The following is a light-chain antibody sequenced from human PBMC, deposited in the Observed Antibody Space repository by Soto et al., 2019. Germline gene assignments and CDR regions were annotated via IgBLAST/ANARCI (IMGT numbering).Light chain of an antibody. CDR3: QVWDNVDDHIYV. J-gene: IGLJ1*01. Sequence: SYDLTQPPSVSVAPGQTATISCGENNIDSRTVHWYQQKPGQAPLLVVYDNSFRPSGIPNRFSGSNSGNTATLTISRVEAGDEADYYCQVWDNVDDHIYVLGTGTKVTVL. CDR1: NIDSRT. V-gene: IGLV3-21*02. CDR2: DNS.